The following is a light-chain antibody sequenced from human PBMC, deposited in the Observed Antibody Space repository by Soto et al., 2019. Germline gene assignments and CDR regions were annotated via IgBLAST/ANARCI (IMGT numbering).Light chain of an antibody. Sequence: QSALTQPPSASGSPGQSVTISCTGTSSDVGKYDYVSWFQHHPGKAPKLIIYEVSKRPSGVPDRFSGSKSGSTASLTVSGLQTEDEADYYCTSYSSSSPVLFGGGTKLTVL. V-gene: IGLV2-8*01. CDR2: EVS. CDR1: SSDVGKYDY. CDR3: TSYSSSSPVL. J-gene: IGLJ2*01.